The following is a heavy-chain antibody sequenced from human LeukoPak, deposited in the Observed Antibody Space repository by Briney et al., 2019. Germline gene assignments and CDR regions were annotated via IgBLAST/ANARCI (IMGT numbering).Heavy chain of an antibody. D-gene: IGHD6-13*01. V-gene: IGHV3-74*01. CDR3: ARDGSSWSFDY. Sequence: PGGSLRLSCAASGFTFSSYWMYWVRHAPGKGLVWVSRINNDGSSTSYADSYADSVKGRFTISRDNAKNTLYLQMNSLRAEDTAVYYCARDGSSWSFDYWGQGTLVTVSS. CDR2: INNDGSST. J-gene: IGHJ4*02. CDR1: GFTFSSYW.